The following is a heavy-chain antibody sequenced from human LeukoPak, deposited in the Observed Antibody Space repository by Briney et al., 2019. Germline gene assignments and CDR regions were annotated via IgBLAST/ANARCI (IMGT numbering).Heavy chain of an antibody. J-gene: IGHJ6*03. D-gene: IGHD3-3*01. CDR1: GFTFSGHW. CDR2: IKQDGSEK. Sequence: PGGSLRLSCAASGFTFSGHWMSWVRQAPGKGLEWVADIKQDGSEKLYVNSVRGRFTISRDNAKMSLFLQMNSLRAEDTAVYYCARDNGVVHGVYYMDVWGKGTTVTVS. CDR3: ARDNGVVHGVYYMDV. V-gene: IGHV3-7*01.